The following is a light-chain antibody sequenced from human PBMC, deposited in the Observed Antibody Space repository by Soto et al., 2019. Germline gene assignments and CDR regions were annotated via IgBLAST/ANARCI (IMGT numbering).Light chain of an antibody. V-gene: IGLV1-44*01. J-gene: IGLJ2*01. CDR3: AAWDDSLNGVL. CDR2: NNS. CDR1: NSNIGTNT. Sequence: QSALTQPPSASGTPGQRVTISCSGRNSNIGTNTVAWYQQFPGTAPKLLIYNNSQRPSGVPDRFSGSKSGTSASLAISGLQSEYEADYYCAAWDDSLNGVLIGGGTKLTVL.